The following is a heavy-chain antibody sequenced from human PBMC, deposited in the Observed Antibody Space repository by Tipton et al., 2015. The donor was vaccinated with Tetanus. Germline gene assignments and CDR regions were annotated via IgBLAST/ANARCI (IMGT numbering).Heavy chain of an antibody. Sequence: QLVQSGAEMKKPGSSVKVSCKASGGTFTNYALSWVRQAPGQGLEWMGWISIYNGNTNYAEKFQGRVTMTTDTSTNTAYMEVRSLRSDDTAVYYCARRPKYYYDSSGSWFDLWGQGTLVTVSS. CDR2: ISIYNGNT. J-gene: IGHJ5*02. CDR1: GGTFTNYA. CDR3: ARRPKYYYDSSGSWFDL. D-gene: IGHD3-22*01. V-gene: IGHV1-18*01.